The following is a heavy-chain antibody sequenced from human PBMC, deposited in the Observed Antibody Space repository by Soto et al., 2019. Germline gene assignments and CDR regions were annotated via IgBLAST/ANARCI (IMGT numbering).Heavy chain of an antibody. J-gene: IGHJ3*02. CDR1: GFTFSSYW. V-gene: IGHV3-7*01. D-gene: IGHD3-3*01. CDR3: ARHNDFWSGSAFDI. Sequence: VQLVESGGGLVQPGGSLRLSCAASGFTFSSYWMSWVRQAPGKGLEWVANIKQDGSEKYYVDSVKGRFTISRDNAKNSLYLQMNSLRAEDTAVYYCARHNDFWSGSAFDIWGQGTMVTVSS. CDR2: IKQDGSEK.